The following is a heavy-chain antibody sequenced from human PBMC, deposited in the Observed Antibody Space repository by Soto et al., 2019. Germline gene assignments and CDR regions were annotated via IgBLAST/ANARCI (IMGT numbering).Heavy chain of an antibody. CDR3: AREKWLVRRNDPFDI. D-gene: IGHD6-19*01. CDR2: INPNGGST. CDR1: GYTFINYY. V-gene: IGHV1-46*01. Sequence: QVQLVQSGAEVKKPGASVKVSCKASGYTFINYYMHWVRQAPGQGLEWMGIINPNGGSTTYAQKFQVRVTLTSDTSTNTVNMELSSLRSEDTAVYYCAREKWLVRRNDPFDIWGQGTMVTVSS. J-gene: IGHJ3*02.